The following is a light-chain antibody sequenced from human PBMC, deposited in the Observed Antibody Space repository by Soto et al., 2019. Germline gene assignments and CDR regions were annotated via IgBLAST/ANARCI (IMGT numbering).Light chain of an antibody. CDR1: QSISSW. Sequence: DIQMTQSPSTLSASVGDRVTITCRASQSISSWLAWYQQKPGKAPKLLIYDASSLESGVPSRFSGSGSGTGFTLTISSLQPDDFATYYCQQYRTFGQGTKVDSK. V-gene: IGKV1-5*01. CDR3: QQYRT. CDR2: DAS. J-gene: IGKJ1*01.